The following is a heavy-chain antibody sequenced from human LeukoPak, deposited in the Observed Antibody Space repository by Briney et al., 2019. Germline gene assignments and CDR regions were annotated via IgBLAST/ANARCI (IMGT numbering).Heavy chain of an antibody. CDR2: ISTTGGTT. CDR3: AKSNGYGLVDI. V-gene: IGHV3-23*01. D-gene: IGHD3-10*01. CDR1: GLTFSSYG. Sequence: PGGSLRLSCAASGLTFSSYGMSWVRQAPGRGLEWVSAISTTGGTTYYADSVKGRFTISRDNSKNTLYLQMNSLRAEDSAVYYCAKSNGYGLVDIWGQGTMVTVSS. J-gene: IGHJ3*02.